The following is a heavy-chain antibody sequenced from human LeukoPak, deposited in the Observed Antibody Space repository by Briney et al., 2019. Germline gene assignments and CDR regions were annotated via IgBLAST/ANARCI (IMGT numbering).Heavy chain of an antibody. J-gene: IGHJ4*02. D-gene: IGHD3-22*01. CDR1: GGTFSSYA. CDR3: ARYPVAGYYDSSGYYFDY. Sequence: SVKVSCKASGGTFSSYAISWVRQAPGQGLEWMGGIIPIFGTANYAQKFQGRVTITTDESTSTAYMGLSSLRSEDTAVYYCARYPVAGYYDSSGYYFDYWGQGTLVAVSS. CDR2: IIPIFGTA. V-gene: IGHV1-69*05.